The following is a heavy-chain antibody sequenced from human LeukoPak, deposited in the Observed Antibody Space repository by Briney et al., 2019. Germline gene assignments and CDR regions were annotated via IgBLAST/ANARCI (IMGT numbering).Heavy chain of an antibody. J-gene: IGHJ5*02. D-gene: IGHD1/OR15-1a*01. Sequence: ASVKVSCKASGYTFTSYAMHWVRQAPGQRLEWMGWINAGNGNTKYSQEFQGRVTITRDTSASTAYMELSSLRSEDMAVYYCARDGEQRWPNWFDPWGQGTLVTVSS. CDR1: GYTFTSYA. CDR2: INAGNGNT. CDR3: ARDGEQRWPNWFDP. V-gene: IGHV1-3*03.